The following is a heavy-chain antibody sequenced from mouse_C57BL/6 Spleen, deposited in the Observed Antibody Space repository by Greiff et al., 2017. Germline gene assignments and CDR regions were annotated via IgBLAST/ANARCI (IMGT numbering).Heavy chain of an antibody. CDR1: GYTFTSYW. D-gene: IGHD2-3*01. Sequence: QVQLQQPGAELVRPGSSVKLSCKASGYTFTSYWMDWVKQRPGQGLEWIGNIYPSDSETHYNQKFKDKATLTVDKSSSTAYMQLSSLTSEDSAVYYCASEGDGYSYYAMDYWGQGTSVTVSS. CDR2: IYPSDSET. J-gene: IGHJ4*01. CDR3: ASEGDGYSYYAMDY. V-gene: IGHV1-61*01.